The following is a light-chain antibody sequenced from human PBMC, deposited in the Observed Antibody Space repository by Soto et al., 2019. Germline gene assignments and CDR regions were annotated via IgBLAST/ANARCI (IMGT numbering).Light chain of an antibody. CDR3: QQTYSTPPMT. Sequence: DIQMTQSPSSLSASVGDRVTITCRASQSISSYLNWYQQKPGKAPKLLIYAASSLQSGVPSRFSGSGSGTDFTLTISSLLPEDFATYYCQQTYSTPPMTFGQGTRLEIK. J-gene: IGKJ5*01. CDR2: AAS. CDR1: QSISSY. V-gene: IGKV1-39*01.